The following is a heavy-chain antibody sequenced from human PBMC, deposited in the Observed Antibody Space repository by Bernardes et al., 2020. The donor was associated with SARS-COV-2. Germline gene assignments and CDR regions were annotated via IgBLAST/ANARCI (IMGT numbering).Heavy chain of an antibody. CDR2: GSWGGSKS. CDR1: GFPFEDHT. CDR3: ATERQSLTVFGVGHDAFDF. Sequence: GGALRGSCFASGFPFEDHTMHWVRQVSGEGLGWVSLGSWGGSKSNYADSVKGRFIISRDSSRNTVHLQMDSLRKEDTALYYCATERQSLTVFGVGHDAFDFWGQGTMVTVSS. V-gene: IGHV3-43*01. D-gene: IGHD3-3*01. J-gene: IGHJ3*01.